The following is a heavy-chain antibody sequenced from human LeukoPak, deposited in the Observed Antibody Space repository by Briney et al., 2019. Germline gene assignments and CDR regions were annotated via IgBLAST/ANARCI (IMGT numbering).Heavy chain of an antibody. D-gene: IGHD6-19*01. V-gene: IGHV3-23*01. CDR1: GFTFSSYA. J-gene: IGHJ4*02. CDR3: AKDGKGAPVAGTGYFDY. CDR2: ISGSGGNT. Sequence: GGSLRLSCAASGFTFSSYAMSWVRQAPGKGLEWVSVISGSGGNTYYADSVKGRFTISRDNSKNTLYLQMNSLRAEDTAIYYCAKDGKGAPVAGTGYFDYWGQGTLVTVSS.